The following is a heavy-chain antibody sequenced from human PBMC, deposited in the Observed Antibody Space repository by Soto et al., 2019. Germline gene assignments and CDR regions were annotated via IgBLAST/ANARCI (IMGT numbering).Heavy chain of an antibody. Sequence: PSETLSLTCTVSGGSISSSSYYWGWIRQPPGKGLEWIGSIYYSGGTYYNPSLKSRVTISVDTSKNQFSLKLSSVTAADTAVYYCASGGGEEQQLVPLFFDYWGQGTLVTVSS. D-gene: IGHD6-13*01. CDR1: GGSISSSSYY. CDR3: ASGGGEEQQLVPLFFDY. J-gene: IGHJ4*02. CDR2: IYYSGGT. V-gene: IGHV4-39*01.